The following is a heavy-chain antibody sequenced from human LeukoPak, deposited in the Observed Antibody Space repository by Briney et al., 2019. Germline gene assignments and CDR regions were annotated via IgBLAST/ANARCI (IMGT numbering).Heavy chain of an antibody. J-gene: IGHJ4*02. CDR3: ARVYGGYVWSDY. V-gene: IGHV4-39*07. Sequence: SSETLSLTCTVSGGSISSSSYYWGWIRQPPGKGLEWIGSIYYSGSTYYNPSLKSRVTISVDTSKNQFSLKLSSVTAADTAVYYCARVYGGYVWSDYWGQGTLVTVSS. CDR1: GGSISSSSYY. CDR2: IYYSGST. D-gene: IGHD5-12*01.